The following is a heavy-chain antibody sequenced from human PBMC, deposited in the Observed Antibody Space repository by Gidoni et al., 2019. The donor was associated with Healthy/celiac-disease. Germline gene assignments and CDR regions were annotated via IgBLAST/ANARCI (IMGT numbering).Heavy chain of an antibody. V-gene: IGHV1-69*01. J-gene: IGHJ5*02. CDR3: ARLSSYVGVVVAASP. Sequence: QVQLVQSGAEVKKPGSSVKVSCQASGGTFSSYAISLVRQAPGQGLAWMGGIIPIFGTENYAQKYQGRVTITADESTSTAYMELSSLRSEDTAVYYCARLSSYVGVVVAASPWGQGTLVTVSS. CDR1: GGTFSSYA. D-gene: IGHD2-15*01. CDR2: IIPIFGTE.